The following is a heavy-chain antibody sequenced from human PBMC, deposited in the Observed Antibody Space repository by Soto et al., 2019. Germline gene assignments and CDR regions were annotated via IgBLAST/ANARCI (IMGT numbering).Heavy chain of an antibody. D-gene: IGHD6-13*01. CDR1: GGSISSYY. CDR3: ARFSSWPFFDY. J-gene: IGHJ4*02. CDR2: IYYSGST. Sequence: QVQLQESGPGLVKPSETLSLTSTVSGGSISSYYWSWIRQPPGKGLEWIGYIYYSGSTNYNPSLKSRVTISVDTSKNQFSLKLSSVTAADTAVYYCARFSSWPFFDYWGQGTLVTVSS. V-gene: IGHV4-59*08.